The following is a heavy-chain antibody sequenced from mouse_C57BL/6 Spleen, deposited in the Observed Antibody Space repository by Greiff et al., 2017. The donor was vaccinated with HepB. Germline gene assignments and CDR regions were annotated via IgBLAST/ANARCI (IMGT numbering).Heavy chain of an antibody. J-gene: IGHJ2*01. CDR3: ARYGYSDY. CDR1: GYTFTSYW. Sequence: VQLQQSGAELVKPGASVKLSCKASGYTFTSYWMQWVKQRPGQGLEWIGEIDPSDSYTNYNQKFKGKATLTVDTSSSTAYMQLSSLTSEDSAVYYCARYGYSDYWGQGTTLTVSS. V-gene: IGHV1-50*01. CDR2: IDPSDSYT. D-gene: IGHD2-2*01.